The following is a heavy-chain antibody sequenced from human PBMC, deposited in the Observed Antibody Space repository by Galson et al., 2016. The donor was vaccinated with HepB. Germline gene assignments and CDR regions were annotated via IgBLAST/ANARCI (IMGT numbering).Heavy chain of an antibody. CDR3: ANQSPYGDYYLPDYYYGMDV. Sequence: SVKVSCKASGGTFSSYAISWVRQAPGQGLEWMGGIIPIFGTANYAQKFQGRVTITADESTSTAYMELSSLRSEDTAVYYCANQSPYGDYYLPDYYYGMDVWGQGTTVTVSS. D-gene: IGHD4-17*01. V-gene: IGHV1-69*13. J-gene: IGHJ6*02. CDR2: IIPIFGTA. CDR1: GGTFSSYA.